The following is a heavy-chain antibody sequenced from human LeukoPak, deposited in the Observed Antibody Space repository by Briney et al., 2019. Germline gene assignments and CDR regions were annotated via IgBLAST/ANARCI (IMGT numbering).Heavy chain of an antibody. CDR1: GGSFSGYY. J-gene: IGHJ4*02. V-gene: IGHV4-34*01. D-gene: IGHD2-15*01. CDR2: INHSGST. CDR3: ARALNPLPGTYYFDY. Sequence: KPSGTLSLTCAVYGGSFSGYYWSWIRQPPGKGLEWIGEINHSGSTNYNPSLKSRVTISVDTSKNQFSLNLISVTAADTAVYYCARALNPLPGTYYFDYWGQGTLVTVSS.